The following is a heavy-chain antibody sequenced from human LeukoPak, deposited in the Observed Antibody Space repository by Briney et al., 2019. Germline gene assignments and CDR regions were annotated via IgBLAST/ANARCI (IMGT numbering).Heavy chain of an antibody. Sequence: WASVKVSCKASGGTFSSYAISWVRQAPGQGLEWMGRIIPILGIANYAQKFQGRVTITADKSTSTAYMELSSLRSEDTAVYYCARGSVESGYGLDYWGQGTLVTVSS. CDR3: ARGSVESGYGLDY. J-gene: IGHJ4*02. V-gene: IGHV1-69*04. CDR1: GGTFSSYA. D-gene: IGHD5-12*01. CDR2: IIPILGIA.